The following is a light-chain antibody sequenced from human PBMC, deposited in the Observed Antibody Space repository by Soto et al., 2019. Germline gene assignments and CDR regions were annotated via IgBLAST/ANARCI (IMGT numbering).Light chain of an antibody. V-gene: IGKV3D-11*01. CDR3: QQDSNWPLT. CDR2: DAS. J-gene: IGKJ1*01. Sequence: EVLLTQSAATVSLSQGERATLSCRAAQGVTTYLAWYQPKRGQPPRLLIYDASTRATGVPARFSGSGSGTEFTLTISSLESEDFAVYYCQQDSNWPLTFGQGTKV. CDR1: QGVTTY.